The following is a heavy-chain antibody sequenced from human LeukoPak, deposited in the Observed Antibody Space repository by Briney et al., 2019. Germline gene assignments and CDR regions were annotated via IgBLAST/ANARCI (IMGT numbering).Heavy chain of an antibody. CDR3: ARSVRSRYGDYYYYYYYMDV. CDR2: MNPNSGNT. V-gene: IGHV1-8*03. CDR1: GYTFTSYD. J-gene: IGHJ6*03. D-gene: IGHD4-17*01. Sequence: GASVKVSCKASGYTFTSYDINWVRKATGQGLEWMGWMNPNSGNTGYAQKFQGRVTITRNTSISTAYMELSSLRSEDTAVYYCARSVRSRYGDYYYYYYYMDVWGKGTTVTVSS.